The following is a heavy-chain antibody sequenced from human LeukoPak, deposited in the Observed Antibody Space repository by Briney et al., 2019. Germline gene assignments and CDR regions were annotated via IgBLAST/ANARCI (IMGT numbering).Heavy chain of an antibody. J-gene: IGHJ5*02. D-gene: IGHD3-10*01. V-gene: IGHV4-34*01. CDR1: GGSLTNYY. CDR2: INHSGST. CDR3: ARGPASGSDFAWFDP. Sequence: PSETLSLTCAVYGGSLTNYYWSWIRQPPGKGLEWIGEINHSGSTKFNPSLKSRATILVGMSKSQFSLELNSVTATDTAVYYCARGPASGSDFAWFDPWGQGTLVTVSS.